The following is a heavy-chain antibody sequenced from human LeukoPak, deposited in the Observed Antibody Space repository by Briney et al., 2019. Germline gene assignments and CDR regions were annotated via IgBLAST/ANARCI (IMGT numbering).Heavy chain of an antibody. CDR2: ISYDGSEK. J-gene: IGHJ4*02. D-gene: IGHD3-22*01. CDR1: GFTLSDHY. Sequence: GGSLRLSCAASGFTLSDHYMDWVRQAPGKGLEWVAIISYDGSEKHYADPVKGRFTISRDNSKNTLYLQMNSLRAEDTAVYYCAREGSSGYYPYWGQGILVTVSS. CDR3: AREGSSGYYPY. V-gene: IGHV3-30*03.